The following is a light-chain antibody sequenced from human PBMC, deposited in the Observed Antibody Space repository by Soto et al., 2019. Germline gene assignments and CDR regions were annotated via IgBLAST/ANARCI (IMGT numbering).Light chain of an antibody. Sequence: QSVLTQPASVSGAPGQRVTISCTGTSSNIGAGHDVHWYQQLPGAAPKLLIYGTTSRPSGVPDRFSGSRSGTSASVAITGLQADDEADYYCQSYATSLSGHVIFGGGTKLTVL. V-gene: IGLV1-40*01. CDR1: SSNIGAGHD. J-gene: IGLJ2*01. CDR2: GTT. CDR3: QSYATSLSGHVI.